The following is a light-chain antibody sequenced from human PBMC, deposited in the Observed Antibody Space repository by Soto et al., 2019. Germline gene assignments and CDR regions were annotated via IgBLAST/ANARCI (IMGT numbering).Light chain of an antibody. Sequence: LTHSPTIMTLSPGERATLSCRASQSVSSYLAWYQQKPGQAPRLLIYDASNRATGIPARFSGSGSGTDFTLTISSLEPEDFAVYYCQQSSNLPQVTFGQGTRLEIK. J-gene: IGKJ5*01. V-gene: IGKV3-11*01. CDR3: QQSSNLPQVT. CDR1: QSVSSY. CDR2: DAS.